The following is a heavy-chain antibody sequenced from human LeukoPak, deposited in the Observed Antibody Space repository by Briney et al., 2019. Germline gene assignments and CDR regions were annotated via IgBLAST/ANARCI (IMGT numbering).Heavy chain of an antibody. D-gene: IGHD3-22*01. CDR3: SSGSHMDV. J-gene: IGHJ6*03. Sequence: GGSLRLSCAASGLTFGSYWMTWVRQAPGKGLEWVANIKEDGNEKHYVDSVKGRFTVARDNAKNSPFLQMNSLRAEDAAIYYCSSGSHMDVWGKGTTVSVSS. CDR1: GLTFGSYW. CDR2: IKEDGNEK. V-gene: IGHV3-7*01.